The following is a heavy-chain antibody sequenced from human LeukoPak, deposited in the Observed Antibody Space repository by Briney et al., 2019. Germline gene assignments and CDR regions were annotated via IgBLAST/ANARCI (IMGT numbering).Heavy chain of an antibody. J-gene: IGHJ3*02. CDR2: IYYSGST. V-gene: IGHV4-39*01. D-gene: IGHD3-10*01. Sequence: SERDSLTCTVSGGSINSSSYYWGWIRQPPGKGLEWIGTIYYSGSTYYNPSLKSRVTISVDTSKNQFSLKLSSVTASDTAVYYCARRFAPSRNDAFDIWGQGRMVTVSS. CDR3: ARRFAPSRNDAFDI. CDR1: GGSINSSSYY.